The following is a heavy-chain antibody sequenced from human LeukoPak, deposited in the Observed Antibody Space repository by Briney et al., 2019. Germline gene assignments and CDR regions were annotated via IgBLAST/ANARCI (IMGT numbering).Heavy chain of an antibody. CDR2: ISGSGGST. D-gene: IGHD5-18*01. Sequence: GGSLRLSCAASGFTFSSYAMSWVRQAPGKGLEWVSSISGSGGSTYYADSVKGRFTISRDNSKNTLYLQMNRLRAEDTAVYYCAKGTYEVGYSKGRAFDIWGQGTMVTVSS. CDR1: GFTFSSYA. J-gene: IGHJ3*02. V-gene: IGHV3-23*01. CDR3: AKGTYEVGYSKGRAFDI.